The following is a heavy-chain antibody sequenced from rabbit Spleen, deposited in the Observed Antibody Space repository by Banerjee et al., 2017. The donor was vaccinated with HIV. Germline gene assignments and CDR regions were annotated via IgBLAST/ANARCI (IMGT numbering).Heavy chain of an antibody. Sequence: LEESGGGLVKPGGTLTLTCTVSGFSFSSNWICWVRQAPGKGLEWIACIDISDGDTDYANWPKGRFTISKASSTTVTLQMTTLTAADTATYFCARDLTDVIGWNFGWWGQGTLVTVS. J-gene: IGHJ4*01. CDR2: IDISDGDT. V-gene: IGHV1S45*01. D-gene: IGHD1-1*01. CDR3: ARDLTDVIGWNFGW. CDR1: GFSFSSNW.